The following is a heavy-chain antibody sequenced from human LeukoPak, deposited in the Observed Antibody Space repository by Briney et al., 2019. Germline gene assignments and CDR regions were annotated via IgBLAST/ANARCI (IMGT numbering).Heavy chain of an antibody. Sequence: GESLKISCKASGYSFTNYWIGWVRQMPGKGLEWMGIIYPGDSDTTYSPSFQGQVTISVDKSIYTTYLQWSSLKTSDTAIYYCARQQGEQQLVGDAFDFWGQGTLVTVSS. CDR3: ARQQGEQQLVGDAFDF. CDR1: GYSFTNYW. CDR2: IYPGDSDT. D-gene: IGHD6-13*01. V-gene: IGHV5-51*01. J-gene: IGHJ3*01.